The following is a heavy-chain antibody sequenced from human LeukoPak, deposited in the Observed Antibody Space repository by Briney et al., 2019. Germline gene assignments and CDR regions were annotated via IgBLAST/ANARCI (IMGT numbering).Heavy chain of an antibody. CDR1: GGSFSGYY. Sequence: TSETLSLTCAVYGGSFSGYYWSWIRQPPGKGLEWIGQINHSGSTNYNPSLKSRVTISVDTSKNQFSLKLSSMTAADTAVYYCARIYYSDSSGYLYYFDYWGQGTLVTVSS. D-gene: IGHD3-22*01. V-gene: IGHV4-34*01. CDR2: INHSGST. CDR3: ARIYYSDSSGYLYYFDY. J-gene: IGHJ4*02.